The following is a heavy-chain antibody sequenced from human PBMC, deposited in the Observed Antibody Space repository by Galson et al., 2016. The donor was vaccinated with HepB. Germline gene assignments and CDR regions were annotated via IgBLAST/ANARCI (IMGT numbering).Heavy chain of an antibody. Sequence: SVKVSCKASGYTFTRYAMNWVRQAPGQGLEWMGWINTNTGNPTYAQGFTGRFVFSLDTSVSTAYLQISSLKAEDTAVYYCAGEIGLRYFDWRAAPHLFYYSYNVMDVWGQGTTVTVSS. CDR1: GYTFTRYA. CDR3: AGEIGLRYFDWRAAPHLFYYSYNVMDV. D-gene: IGHD3-9*01. J-gene: IGHJ6*02. V-gene: IGHV7-4-1*02. CDR2: INTNTGNP.